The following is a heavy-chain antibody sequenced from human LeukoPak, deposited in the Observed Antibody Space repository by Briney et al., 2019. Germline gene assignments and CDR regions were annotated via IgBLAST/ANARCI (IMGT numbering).Heavy chain of an antibody. J-gene: IGHJ4*02. V-gene: IGHV3-74*01. CDR1: GFTFSHYW. CDR2: LNNDGSST. Sequence: GGSLRLSCAASGFTFSHYWMQWVRQAPGKGLVWVSRLNNDGSSTTYADSVKGRFTISRDNAKNTLYLQMNSLRAEDTAVYYCGRGHWGLDYWGQGALVTVSS. D-gene: IGHD7-27*01. CDR3: GRGHWGLDY.